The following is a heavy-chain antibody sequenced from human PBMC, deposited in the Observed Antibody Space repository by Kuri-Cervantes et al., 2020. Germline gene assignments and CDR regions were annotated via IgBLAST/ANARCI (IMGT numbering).Heavy chain of an antibody. CDR3: ARDPLVTPRQSGWFDP. Sequence: SVTLSLTCTVSGGSISSGGYYWSWIRQHPGKGLEWIGYIYYSGSTYYNPSLKSRVTISVDTSKNQFSLKLSSVTAADTAVYYCARDPLVTPRQSGWFDPWGQGTLVTVSS. CDR1: GGSISSGGYY. J-gene: IGHJ5*02. CDR2: IYYSGST. V-gene: IGHV4-31*03. D-gene: IGHD1-26*01.